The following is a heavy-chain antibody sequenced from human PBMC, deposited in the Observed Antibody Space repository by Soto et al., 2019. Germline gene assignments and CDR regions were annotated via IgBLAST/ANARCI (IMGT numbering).Heavy chain of an antibody. V-gene: IGHV3-30*18. J-gene: IGHJ4*02. CDR3: AKGSEVARQELDY. Sequence: QVQLVESGGGVVQPGRSLRLSCAASGFTFSNFGMYWVRQAPGKGLEWVAAISSDGSDKYYSESVKGRFTISRDNSKNTLFLQMNSLRVEDTAVYYCAKGSEVARQELDYWGQGTLVTVSS. CDR1: GFTFSNFG. CDR2: ISSDGSDK. D-gene: IGHD2-15*01.